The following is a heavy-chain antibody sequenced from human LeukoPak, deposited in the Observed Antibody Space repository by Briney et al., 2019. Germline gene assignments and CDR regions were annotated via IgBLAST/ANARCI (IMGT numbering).Heavy chain of an antibody. V-gene: IGHV1-2*02. CDR1: GYTFTGYY. CDR3: ARSCSSTSCLSGY. Sequence: ASVTVSCKASGYTFTGYYMHWVRQAPGQGLEWMGWINPNSGGTNYAQKFQGRVTMTRDTSFSTAYMELSRLRSDDTAVYYCARSCSSTSCLSGYWGQGTLVTVSS. D-gene: IGHD2-2*01. CDR2: INPNSGGT. J-gene: IGHJ4*02.